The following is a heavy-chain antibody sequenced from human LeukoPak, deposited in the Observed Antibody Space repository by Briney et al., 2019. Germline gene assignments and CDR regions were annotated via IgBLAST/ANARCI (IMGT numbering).Heavy chain of an antibody. CDR1: GGSISSGGYY. V-gene: IGHV4-31*03. J-gene: IGHJ6*02. Sequence: SETLSLTCTVSGGSISSGGYYWSWIRQHPGKGLEWIGYIYYSGSTYYNPSLKSRVTISVDTSKNQFSLKLSSVTAADTAVYYCARDAWLRFHYYYGMDVWGQGTTVTVSS. CDR2: IYYSGST. D-gene: IGHD5-12*01. CDR3: ARDAWLRFHYYYGMDV.